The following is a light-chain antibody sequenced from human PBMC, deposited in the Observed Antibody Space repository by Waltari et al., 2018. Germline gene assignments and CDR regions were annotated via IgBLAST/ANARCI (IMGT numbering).Light chain of an antibody. CDR3: LQDYNYPFT. Sequence: AIQMTQSPSSLSASVGDRVTITCRASQGIRNDFGWYQQNPGKAPKLLIYAASSLQSGVPSSFSGSGSGTEFTLTISSLQPEDFATYYCLQDYNYPFTFGPGTKVDIK. J-gene: IGKJ3*01. CDR2: AAS. V-gene: IGKV1-6*01. CDR1: QGIRND.